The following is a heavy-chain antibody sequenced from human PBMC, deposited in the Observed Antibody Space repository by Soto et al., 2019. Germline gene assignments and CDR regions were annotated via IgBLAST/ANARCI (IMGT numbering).Heavy chain of an antibody. D-gene: IGHD2-2*01. CDR3: ARDPQRGYSGMDV. CDR1: GFSFSTYD. CDR2: ISSGGQTI. V-gene: IGHV3-48*02. J-gene: IGHJ6*02. Sequence: EVQLVESGGGLVQPGGSLRLSCAASGFSFSTYDMNWVRQAPGKGLEWVSYISSGGQTIKSTDSVKGRFTISSDNAKNSLYLQMSGLRDEDTGGYYCARDPQRGYSGMDVWGQGTTVTVSS.